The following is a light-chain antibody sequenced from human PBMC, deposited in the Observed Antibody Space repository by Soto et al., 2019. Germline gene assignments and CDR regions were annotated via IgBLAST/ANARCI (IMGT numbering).Light chain of an antibody. V-gene: IGKV1-8*01. Sequence: AIQMTQSPASVSASPGDRVTITCRASQSVSGYLAWYQQKPGGAPKLLIYSASTLQSGVPSRFSGSGFGTDFTLAISGLQSEDFATYYCHQYYSFPPWSFGQGTRWISN. J-gene: IGKJ1*01. CDR3: HQYYSFPPWS. CDR1: QSVSGY. CDR2: SAS.